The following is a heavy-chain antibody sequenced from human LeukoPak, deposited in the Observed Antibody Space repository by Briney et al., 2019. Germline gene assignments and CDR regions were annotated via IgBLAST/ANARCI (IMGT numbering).Heavy chain of an antibody. CDR2: ISWNSGSI. Sequence: PGGSLRLSCAASGFTFDDYAMHWVRQAPGKGLEWVSGISWNSGSIGYADSVKGRFTISRDNAKNSLYLQMNSLRAEDTALYYCAKDRGPVPATKGHDYWGQGTLVTVSS. CDR3: AKDRGPVPATKGHDY. V-gene: IGHV3-9*01. D-gene: IGHD2-2*01. J-gene: IGHJ4*02. CDR1: GFTFDDYA.